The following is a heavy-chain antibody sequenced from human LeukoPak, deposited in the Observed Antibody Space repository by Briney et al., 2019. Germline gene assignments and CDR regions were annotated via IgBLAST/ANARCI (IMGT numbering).Heavy chain of an antibody. J-gene: IGHJ4*02. V-gene: IGHV4-59*11. D-gene: IGHD4-17*01. Sequence: SETLSLTCTVSGGSIGNHYWNWIRQPPGKGLEWIGYIYYSGSTNYNPSLKSRVTISVDTSKNQFSLKLSSVTAADTAVYYCASGVTVTTPGVWGQGTLVTVSS. CDR2: IYYSGST. CDR1: GGSIGNHY. CDR3: ASGVTVTTPGV.